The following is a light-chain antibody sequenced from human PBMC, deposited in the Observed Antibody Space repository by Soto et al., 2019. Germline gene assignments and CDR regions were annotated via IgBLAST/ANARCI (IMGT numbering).Light chain of an antibody. CDR1: SSDVGGNKY. CDR2: DVS. J-gene: IGLJ1*01. V-gene: IGLV2-14*03. CDR3: SAFTGTTYV. Sequence: QSVLTQPASVSGSPGQSITISCTGTSSDVGGNKYVSWYQHYPGKAPKLMICDVSNRPSGVSNRFSGSKSGNTASLTISGLQAEDEADYYCSAFTGTTYVFGTETKVTVL.